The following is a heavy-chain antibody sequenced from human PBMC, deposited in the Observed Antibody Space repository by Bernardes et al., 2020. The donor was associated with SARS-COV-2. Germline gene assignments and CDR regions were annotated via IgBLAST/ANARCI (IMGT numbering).Heavy chain of an antibody. CDR2: ISAYNGNT. D-gene: IGHD3-22*01. J-gene: IGHJ4*02. V-gene: IGHV1-18*01. CDR3: ARDNTYYYDSSGYFHTWALDY. Sequence: ASVKVSCKASGYTFTSYGISWVRQAPGQGLEWMGWISAYNGNTNYAQKLQGRVTMTTDTSTSTAYMELRSLRSDDTAVYYCARDNTYYYDSSGYFHTWALDYWGQGTLVTVSS. CDR1: GYTFTSYG.